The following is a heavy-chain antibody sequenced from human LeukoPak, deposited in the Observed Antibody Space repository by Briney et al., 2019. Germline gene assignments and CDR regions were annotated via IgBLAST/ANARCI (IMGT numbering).Heavy chain of an antibody. CDR1: GGSISSYY. CDR2: IHYSRST. Sequence: SETLSLTCTVSGGSISSYYWSWIRQPPGKVLVWVGYIHYSRSTHYNPSLKSRVTISVDTSKNQFSLKLSSVTAADTAVYYCARAPHSYGWGSYDDDVFDTWGQGKMVTVFS. J-gene: IGHJ3*02. D-gene: IGHD3-10*01. CDR3: ARAPHSYGWGSYDDDVFDT. V-gene: IGHV4-59*08.